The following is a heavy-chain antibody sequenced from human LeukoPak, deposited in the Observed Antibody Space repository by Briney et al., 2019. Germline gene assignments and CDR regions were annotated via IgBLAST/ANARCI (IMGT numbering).Heavy chain of an antibody. V-gene: IGHV3-53*01. CDR1: GFIGGSEY. J-gene: IGHJ4*02. CDR2: IYKGGTP. Sequence: PRGSRRPPCSGSGFIGGSEYMTWVRQAPGKGLEYVSVIYKGGTPEYADSVRGRFTISRDNSKNTLYLQMDSLRADDTAVYYCARGMNWNDLSLDFLGKGTLVTVS. D-gene: IGHD1-1*01. CDR3: ARGMNWNDLSLDF.